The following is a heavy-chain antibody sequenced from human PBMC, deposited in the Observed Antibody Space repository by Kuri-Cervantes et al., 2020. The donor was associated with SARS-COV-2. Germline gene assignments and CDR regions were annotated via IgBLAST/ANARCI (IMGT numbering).Heavy chain of an antibody. D-gene: IGHD3-22*01. CDR2: IHPSGST. Sequence: SETLSLTCVVSYDSFSDSYWSWIRQPAGKGLEWIGRIHPSGSTNYNSSLESRVTMSIDTSKKQFSLNLSAVTAADTAVYYCAKARYFDGRGGYYELGYWGQGVLVTVSS. V-gene: IGHV4-4*07. CDR1: YDSFSDSY. CDR3: AKARYFDGRGGYYELGY. J-gene: IGHJ4*02.